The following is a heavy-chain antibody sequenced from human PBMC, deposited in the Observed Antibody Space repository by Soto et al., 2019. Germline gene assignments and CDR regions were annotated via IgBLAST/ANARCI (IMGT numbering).Heavy chain of an antibody. CDR1: GGSISSSSYY. CDR2: IYYSGST. V-gene: IGHV4-39*01. CDR3: ARHWRGLGPNYVQSGGYYYGMDV. J-gene: IGHJ6*02. Sequence: QLQLQESGPGLVKPSETLSLTCTVSGGSISSSSYYWGWIRQPPGKGLEWIGSIYYSGSTYYNPSLKSRVTISVDTSKNQFSLKLSSVTAADTAVYYCARHWRGLGPNYVQSGGYYYGMDVWGQGTTVTVSS. D-gene: IGHD1-7*01.